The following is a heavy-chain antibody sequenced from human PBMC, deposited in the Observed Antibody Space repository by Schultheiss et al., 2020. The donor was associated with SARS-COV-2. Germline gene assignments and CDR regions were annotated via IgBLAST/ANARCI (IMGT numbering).Heavy chain of an antibody. CDR1: GFTFSSYA. CDR3: AKAAETYYYYYGMDV. J-gene: IGHJ6*02. V-gene: IGHV3-23*01. Sequence: GGSLRLSCAASGFTFSSYAMSWVRQAPGKGLEWVSVISGSGDSTYYADSVKGRFTISRDNSKNTLYLQMNSLRAEDTAVYYCAKAAETYYYYYGMDVWGQGTTVTVSS. CDR2: ISGSGDST.